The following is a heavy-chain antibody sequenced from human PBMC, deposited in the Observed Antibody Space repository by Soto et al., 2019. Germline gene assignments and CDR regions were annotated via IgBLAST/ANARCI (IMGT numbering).Heavy chain of an antibody. Sequence: SETLSLTCTVSGGSISSGGYYWSWIRQHPGKGLEWIGYIYYSGSTYYNPSLKSRVTISVDTSKNQFSLKLSSVTAADTAVYYCAREEPRGYSYGYLRYYYGMDVWGQGTTVTVSS. CDR2: IYYSGST. CDR1: GGSISSGGYY. V-gene: IGHV4-31*03. D-gene: IGHD5-18*01. J-gene: IGHJ6*02. CDR3: AREEPRGYSYGYLRYYYGMDV.